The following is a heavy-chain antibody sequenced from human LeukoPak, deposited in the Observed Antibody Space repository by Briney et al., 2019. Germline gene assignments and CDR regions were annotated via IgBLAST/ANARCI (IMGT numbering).Heavy chain of an antibody. Sequence: PGGSLRLSCAASGFTFSSYAMSWVRQAPGKGLEWVSASGSGGSTYYADSVKGRFTISRDNSKNTLYLQMNSLRAEDTAVYYCAKDLEDYGEGYWGQGTLVTVSS. J-gene: IGHJ4*02. CDR2: SGSGGST. V-gene: IGHV3-23*01. D-gene: IGHD4-17*01. CDR1: GFTFSSYA. CDR3: AKDLEDYGEGY.